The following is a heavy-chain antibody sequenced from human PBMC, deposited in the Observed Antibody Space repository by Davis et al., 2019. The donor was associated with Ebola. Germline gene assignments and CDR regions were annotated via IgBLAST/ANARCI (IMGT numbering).Heavy chain of an antibody. D-gene: IGHD5-18*01. CDR1: GFTFDDYA. CDR3: AKSKYSYGYYYYGMDV. CDR2: ISGDGGST. J-gene: IGHJ6*02. Sequence: GESLKISCAASGFTFDDYAMHWVRQAPGKGLEWVSIISGDGGSTYYADSVKGRFTISRDNSKNSLYLQMNSLRTEDTALYYCAKSKYSYGYYYYGMDVWGQGTTVTVSS. V-gene: IGHV3-43*02.